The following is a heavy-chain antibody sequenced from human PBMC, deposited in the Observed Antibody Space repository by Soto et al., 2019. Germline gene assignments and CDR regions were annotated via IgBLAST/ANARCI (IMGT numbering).Heavy chain of an antibody. D-gene: IGHD6-19*01. V-gene: IGHV3-30-3*01. CDR3: ARGYSSGWGLGY. CDR2: ISYDGSNK. J-gene: IGHJ4*02. CDR1: GFTFSSYA. Sequence: QVQLVESGGGVVQPGRSLRLSCAASGFTFSSYAMHWVRQAPGKGLEWVAVISYDGSNKYYADSVKGRFTISRDNSKNTLDLQMNSLRAEDTAVYYCARGYSSGWGLGYWGQGTLVTVSS.